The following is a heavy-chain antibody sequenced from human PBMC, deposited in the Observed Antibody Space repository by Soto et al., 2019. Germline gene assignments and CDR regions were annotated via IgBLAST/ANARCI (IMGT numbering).Heavy chain of an antibody. Sequence: HPGGSLRLSCAASGFTFSSYAMHWVRQAPGKGLEWVAVISYDGSNKYYADSVKGRFTISRDNSKNTLYLQMNSLRAEDTAVYYCAREVAAAFDPWGQGTLVTVSS. CDR3: AREVAAAFDP. D-gene: IGHD6-13*01. CDR1: GFTFSSYA. J-gene: IGHJ5*02. CDR2: ISYDGSNK. V-gene: IGHV3-30-3*01.